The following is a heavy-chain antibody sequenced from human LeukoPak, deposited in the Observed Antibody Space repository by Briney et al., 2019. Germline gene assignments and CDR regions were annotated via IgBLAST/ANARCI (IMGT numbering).Heavy chain of an antibody. CDR3: ARGIAGYAFWSSSYEGPTWFAP. V-gene: IGHV1-8*01. Sequence: ASVKVSCKASGYTFTSYDINWVRQATGQGLEWMGWMNPNSGNTGYAQKFQGRVTMTRNTFISTAYMELSSLTSEDTAVYYCARGIAGYAFWSSSYEGPTWFAPWGQGTLVTVSS. D-gene: IGHD3-3*01. CDR2: MNPNSGNT. J-gene: IGHJ5*02. CDR1: GYTFTSYD.